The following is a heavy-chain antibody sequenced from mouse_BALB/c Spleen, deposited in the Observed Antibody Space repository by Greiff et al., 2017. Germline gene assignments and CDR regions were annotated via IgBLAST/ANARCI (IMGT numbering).Heavy chain of an antibody. CDR1: GYTFTDYN. Sequence: EVQLQESGPELVKPGASVKISCKASGYTFTDYNMHWVKQSHGKSLEWIGYIYPYNGGTGYNQKFKSKATLTVDNSSSTAYMELRSLTSEDSAVYYCATQAGNYFDYWGQGTTLTVSS. CDR3: ATQAGNYFDY. J-gene: IGHJ2*01. D-gene: IGHD3-2*02. CDR2: IYPYNGGT. V-gene: IGHV1S29*02.